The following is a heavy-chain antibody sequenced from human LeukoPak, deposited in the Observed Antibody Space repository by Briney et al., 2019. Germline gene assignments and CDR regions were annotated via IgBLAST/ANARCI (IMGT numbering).Heavy chain of an antibody. CDR2: ISDSGSS. CDR3: ARGNRKGKTAAGIVD. V-gene: IGHV4-59*12. Sequence: SETLSLTCTVSGGSISGYYWSWIRQPPGKGLEWIGYISDSGSSNYNSSLKSRVTISVDTSKNQLSLMVSSVTAADTAVYYCARGNRKGKTAAGIVDWGQGTLVTVSS. CDR1: GGSISGYY. J-gene: IGHJ4*02. D-gene: IGHD6-13*01.